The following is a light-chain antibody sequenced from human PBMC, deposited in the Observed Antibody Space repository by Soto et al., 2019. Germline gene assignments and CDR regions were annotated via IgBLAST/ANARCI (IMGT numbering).Light chain of an antibody. J-gene: IGKJ1*01. CDR2: GAS. CDR3: HQYNNWPLWT. Sequence: EMVMTQSPATLSVSPGERATLSCRASQSVSSNLAWYQQKRGQGPRLLIYGASTRATGIPARFSGSGSGTEFTLTISSLQSEDFAVYYCHQYNNWPLWTFGQGTKVEIK. CDR1: QSVSSN. V-gene: IGKV3-15*01.